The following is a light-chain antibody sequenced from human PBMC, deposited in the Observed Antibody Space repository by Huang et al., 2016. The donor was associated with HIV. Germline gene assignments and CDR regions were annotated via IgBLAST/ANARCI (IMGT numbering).Light chain of an antibody. Sequence: AIRMTQSPSSLSASTGDRANITCRASQDINNFLAWYQQKPGKAPNLLIYAASILETGVPSRFSGSGSGTEFNLSISCLQSEDFATYYCQQYYSYRTFGQGTQVEIK. V-gene: IGKV1-8*01. J-gene: IGKJ1*01. CDR3: QQYYSYRT. CDR2: AAS. CDR1: QDINNF.